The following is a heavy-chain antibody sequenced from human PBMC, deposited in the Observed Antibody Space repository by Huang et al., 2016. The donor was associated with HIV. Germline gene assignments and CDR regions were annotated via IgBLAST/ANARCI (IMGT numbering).Heavy chain of an antibody. D-gene: IGHD5-18*01. J-gene: IGHJ4*02. CDR3: AMGYGPFDF. Sequence: EVHLVESGGGLVQPGGSLRLSCAASGFTCSSYSMNWVRPTPWKGLEWVSYISRTGSAKYYADSVTYRFTISRDNANNSLYLQMNSLRAEDACVYFCAMGYGPFDFWGQGTLVTVSS. CDR2: ISRTGSAK. V-gene: IGHV3-48*01. CDR1: GFTCSSYS.